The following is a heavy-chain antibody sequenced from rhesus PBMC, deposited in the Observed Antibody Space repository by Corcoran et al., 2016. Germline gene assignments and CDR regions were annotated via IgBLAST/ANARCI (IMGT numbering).Heavy chain of an antibody. V-gene: IGHV2S1*01. Sequence: QVTLKESGPALVKPTQTLTLTCTFSGFSLSTSGMGVGWIRQPQGKSLEWLASFYWDDEKYYLKSLTSHHTLSNDPSNNQLYLTITNLFPADPATYYCARFSFHGISIIGYTRFYVWCAGVLVTVSS. CDR3: ARFSFHGISIIGYTRFYV. D-gene: IGHD4-29*01. CDR2: FYWDDEK. J-gene: IGHJ5-1*01. CDR1: GFSLSTSGMG.